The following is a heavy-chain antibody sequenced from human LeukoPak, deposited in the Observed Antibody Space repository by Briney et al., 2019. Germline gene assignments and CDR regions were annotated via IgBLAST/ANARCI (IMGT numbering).Heavy chain of an antibody. D-gene: IGHD2-21*02. CDR2: INPSGGST. J-gene: IGHJ3*02. CDR1: GYTFTSYY. CDR3: ARVCGGDCYHDAFDI. V-gene: IGHV1-46*01. Sequence: GASVKVSCKASGYTFTSYYMHWVRQAPGQGLEWMGIINPSGGSTSYAQKFQGRVTMTRDMSTSTVYMELSSLRSEDTAVYYCARVCGGDCYHDAFDIWGRGTMVTVSS.